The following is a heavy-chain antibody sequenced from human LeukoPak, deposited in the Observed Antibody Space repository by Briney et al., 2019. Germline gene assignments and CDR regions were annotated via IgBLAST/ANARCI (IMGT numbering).Heavy chain of an antibody. CDR1: GFTFNNYA. CDR2: IMIGGDGK. J-gene: IGHJ4*02. D-gene: IGHD2-2*01. Sequence: GGPLTLSCAGSGFTFNNYAMSWSRRAPRKGLEWVSTIMIGGDGKHYADSVKGRFTISRDRSESTLFLQMDDLRADDTAVYYCVRAAPQNCYPSSCSLFDKWGQGTLVTVSS. V-gene: IGHV3-23*01. CDR3: VRAAPQNCYPSSCSLFDK.